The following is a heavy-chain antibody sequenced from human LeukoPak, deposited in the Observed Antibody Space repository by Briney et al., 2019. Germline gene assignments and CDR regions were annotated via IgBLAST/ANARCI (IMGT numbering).Heavy chain of an antibody. CDR1: GGSFSGYY. V-gene: IGHV4-34*01. CDR2: INHSGST. D-gene: IGHD5-12*01. J-gene: IGHJ4*02. CDR3: ARGSGGYEEGYYFDY. Sequence: PSETLSLTCAVYGGSFSGYYWSWIRQPPGKGLEWIGEINHSGSTNYNPSLKSRVTISVDTSKNQFSLKLSSVTAADTAVYYCARGSGGYEEGYYFDYWGQGTLVTVS.